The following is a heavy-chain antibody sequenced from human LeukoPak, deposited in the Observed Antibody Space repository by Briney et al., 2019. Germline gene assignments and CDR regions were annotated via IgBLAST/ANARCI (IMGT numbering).Heavy chain of an antibody. CDR3: AREGPAAQRRSFDY. CDR1: GYIATSYY. Sequence: ASVNVSCKTSGYIATSYYIHWVRQAPEQGLEWMGIINPSGSTTTYAHKFQARVTMTRDMSTSTVYLELSSLRSEDTAVYYCAREGPAAQRRSFDYWGQGTLVTLSS. D-gene: IGHD6-25*01. CDR2: INPSGSTT. V-gene: IGHV1-46*01. J-gene: IGHJ4*02.